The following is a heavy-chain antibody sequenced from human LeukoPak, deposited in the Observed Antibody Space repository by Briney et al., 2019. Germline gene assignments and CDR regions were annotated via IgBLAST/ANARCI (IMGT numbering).Heavy chain of an antibody. J-gene: IGHJ6*03. CDR2: IYPGDSDT. CDR3: ARTVYGSGSPFMYYMDV. D-gene: IGHD3-10*01. V-gene: IGHV5-51*01. Sequence: GESLKISCKGSGYSFTSYWIAWVRQMPGKGLEWMGIIYPGDSDTRYSPSFQGQVTISADKSISTAYLQWSSLKASDTAMYYCARTVYGSGSPFMYYMDVWGKGTTVTVSS. CDR1: GYSFTSYW.